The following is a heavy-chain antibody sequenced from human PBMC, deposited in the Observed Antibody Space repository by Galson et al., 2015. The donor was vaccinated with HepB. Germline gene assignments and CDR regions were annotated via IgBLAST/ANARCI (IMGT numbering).Heavy chain of an antibody. V-gene: IGHV3-30-3*01. CDR2: LSRNGGSE. CDR1: GFTFSSYA. D-gene: IGHD3-10*01. Sequence: SLRLSCAASGFTFSSYAMQWVRQAPGKGLEWVAVLSRNGGSEYYADSVKGRFTISRDNSKSTLSLQMNSLRTEDTAVYYCATTLLYFGELLRRGGGWGQGTLVTVSS. CDR3: ATTLLYFGELLRRGGG. J-gene: IGHJ4*02.